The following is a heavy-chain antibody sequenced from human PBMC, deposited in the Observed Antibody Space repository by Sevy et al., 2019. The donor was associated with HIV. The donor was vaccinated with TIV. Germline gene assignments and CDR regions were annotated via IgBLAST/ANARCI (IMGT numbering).Heavy chain of an antibody. Sequence: QLGGSLRLSCTTSGFTFGDYAMNWVRQAPGKGLEWVAFLKSKADGGTVDHAASVNGRFTISRDDSKSIAYLQMNDLTTEDTGVYYCTRWKGLQSIFDYWGQGALVTVSS. J-gene: IGHJ4*02. V-gene: IGHV3-49*04. CDR2: LKSKADGGTV. CDR1: GFTFGDYA. CDR3: TRWKGLQSIFDY. D-gene: IGHD1-1*01.